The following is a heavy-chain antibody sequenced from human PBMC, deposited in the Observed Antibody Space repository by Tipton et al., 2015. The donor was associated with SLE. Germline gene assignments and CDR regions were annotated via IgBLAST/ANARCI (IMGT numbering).Heavy chain of an antibody. CDR1: GFSFSSYA. Sequence: SLRLSCAASGFSFSSYAMCWVLQAPGKGLEWVSAISGSGSRSYSADSEKGRFTISRDNSKNTLYLQMNSLRVDDTAMYFCARDRSTGHYHYGVDVWGQGTTVSDSS. V-gene: IGHV3-23*01. CDR2: ISGSGSRS. J-gene: IGHJ6*02. CDR3: ARDRSTGHYHYGVDV.